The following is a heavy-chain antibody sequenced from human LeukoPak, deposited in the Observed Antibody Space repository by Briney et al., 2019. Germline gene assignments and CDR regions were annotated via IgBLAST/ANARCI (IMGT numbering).Heavy chain of an antibody. J-gene: IGHJ3*02. Sequence: GGSLRLSCAASGFTFSIYAMSWVRQAPGKGLEWVSVIRDSGDNTYYADAVKGRFTISRDNSKKTLHLQMNSLRAEDTAVYYCAKHGYNSGVYDVFEIWGQGTRVTVSS. CDR3: AKHGYNSGVYDVFEI. D-gene: IGHD6-19*01. CDR1: GFTFSIYA. V-gene: IGHV3-23*01. CDR2: IRDSGDNT.